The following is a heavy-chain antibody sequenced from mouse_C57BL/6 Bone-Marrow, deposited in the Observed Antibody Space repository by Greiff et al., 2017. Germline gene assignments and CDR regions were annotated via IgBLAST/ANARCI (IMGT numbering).Heavy chain of an antibody. CDR3: TVIPGAY. V-gene: IGHV14-4*01. J-gene: IGHJ3*01. Sequence: EVHLVESGAELVRPGASVKLSCTASGFNIKDDYMHWVKQRPEQGLEWIGWIDPENGDTEYASKFQGKATITADTSSNTAYLQLSSLTSEDTAVYYCTVIPGAYWGQGTLVTVSA. CDR2: IDPENGDT. D-gene: IGHD2-1*01. CDR1: GFNIKDDY.